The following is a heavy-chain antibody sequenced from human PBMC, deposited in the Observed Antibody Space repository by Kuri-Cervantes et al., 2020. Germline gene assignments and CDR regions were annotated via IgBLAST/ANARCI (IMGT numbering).Heavy chain of an antibody. V-gene: IGHV3-43D*04. CDR3: ARDSVRRNYYDSQLDY. D-gene: IGHD3-22*01. CDR2: ISWDGGST. CDR1: GFTFDDYA. Sequence: GGSLRLSCAASGFTFDDYAMHWVRQAPGKGLEWVSLISWDGGSTYYADSVKGRFTISRDNSKNTLYLQMNSLRAEDTAVYYCARDSVRRNYYDSQLDYWGQGTLVTVSS. J-gene: IGHJ4*02.